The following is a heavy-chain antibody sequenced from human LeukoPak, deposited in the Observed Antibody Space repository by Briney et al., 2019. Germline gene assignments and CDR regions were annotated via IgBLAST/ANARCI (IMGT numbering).Heavy chain of an antibody. D-gene: IGHD3-10*01. CDR3: ARVSRAVGGRVYFSRGGDAFDI. V-gene: IGHV4-59*01. CDR2: IHYSGST. CDR1: GGSISSYY. Sequence: SETLSLTCSVFGGSISSYYWSWIRQPPGKGLEWIGYIHYSGSTNYNPSLKSRVTISVDTSNNQFSLKLSSVTAADTAVYYCARVSRAVGGRVYFSRGGDAFDIWGQGTMVTVSS. J-gene: IGHJ3*02.